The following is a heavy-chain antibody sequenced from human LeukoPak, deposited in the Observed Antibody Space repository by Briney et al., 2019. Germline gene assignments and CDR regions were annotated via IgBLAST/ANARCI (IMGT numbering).Heavy chain of an antibody. CDR1: GFTFSTYT. Sequence: GGSLRLSCAASGFTFSTYTMYWIRHPPGKGLEWVSIIGSSGGGIHYADSVKGRFTISRDNSKNALYLQMNSLRVEDTAVYYCAIDPNWGIHSWGQGVLVTVSS. D-gene: IGHD7-27*01. J-gene: IGHJ4*02. CDR2: IGSSGGGI. V-gene: IGHV3-23*01. CDR3: AIDPNWGIHS.